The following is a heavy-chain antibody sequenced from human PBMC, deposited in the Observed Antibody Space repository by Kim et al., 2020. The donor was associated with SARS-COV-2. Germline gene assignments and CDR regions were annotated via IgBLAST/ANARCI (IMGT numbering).Heavy chain of an antibody. D-gene: IGHD3-10*01. Sequence: SETLSLTCAVYGGSFSGYYWSWIRQPPGKGLEWIGEINHSGSTNYNPSLKSRVTISVDTSKNQFSLKLSSVTAADTAVYYCAASITMVRGNNYYYYYGMDVWGQGTTVTVSS. CDR3: AASITMVRGNNYYYYYGMDV. CDR1: GGSFSGYY. CDR2: INHSGST. V-gene: IGHV4-34*01. J-gene: IGHJ6*02.